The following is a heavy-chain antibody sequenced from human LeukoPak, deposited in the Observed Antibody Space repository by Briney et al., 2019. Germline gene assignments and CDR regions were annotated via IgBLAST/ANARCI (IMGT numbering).Heavy chain of an antibody. CDR3: ARDRSGGSGSDS. J-gene: IGHJ4*02. CDR2: ISTSSAYI. CDR1: GFTFSSYS. V-gene: IGHV3-21*01. Sequence: GGSLRLSCAASGFTFSSYSMNWVRQAPGKGLEWVSFISTSSAYIFYADSVKGRFTISRDNAKNSLYLQMNGMRAEDTALYYCARDRSGGSGSDSWGQGTLVTVSS. D-gene: IGHD2-15*01.